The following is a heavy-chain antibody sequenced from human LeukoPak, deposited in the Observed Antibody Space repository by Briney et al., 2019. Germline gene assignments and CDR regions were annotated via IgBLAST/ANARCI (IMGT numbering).Heavy chain of an antibody. CDR1: GYSITSGYN. CDR3: ARHGMWLPPAYFDY. Sequence: PSETLSLTCTVSGYSITSGYNWAWIRQPPGKGLEWIGSIYYSGSTYYNPSLKSRVTISVDTSKNQFSLKLSSVTAADTAVYYCARHGMWLPPAYFDYWGQGTLVTVSS. D-gene: IGHD6-19*01. V-gene: IGHV4-38-2*02. J-gene: IGHJ4*02. CDR2: IYYSGST.